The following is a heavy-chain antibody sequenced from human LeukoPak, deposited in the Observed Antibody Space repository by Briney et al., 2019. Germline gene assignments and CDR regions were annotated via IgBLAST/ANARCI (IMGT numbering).Heavy chain of an antibody. CDR3: AREGSRIVGALDY. J-gene: IGHJ4*02. D-gene: IGHD1-26*01. CDR2: IYSSGIT. CDR1: GGSISSYC. Sequence: SETLSLTCTVSGGSISSYCWSWVRQPPGKGLEWIGRIYSSGITNYNPSLTSRVTMSVDTSKNQFSLKLSSVTAEDTAVYYCAREGSRIVGALDYWGQGTLVTVSS. V-gene: IGHV4-4*07.